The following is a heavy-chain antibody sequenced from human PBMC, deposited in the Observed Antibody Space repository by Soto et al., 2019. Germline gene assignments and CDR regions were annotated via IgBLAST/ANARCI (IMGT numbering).Heavy chain of an antibody. Sequence: QPGGSLRLSCAASGFTFSGFEMNWVRQAPGKGLEWVSYISSVASNMYYADSVKGRFTISRDNAQSSLYLQMNSLRVEDTAVYYCARDPNYDFWSGYRNKEGTYGMDVGGQGTTVTVSS. CDR2: ISSVASNM. J-gene: IGHJ6*02. D-gene: IGHD3-3*01. V-gene: IGHV3-48*03. CDR3: ARDPNYDFWSGYRNKEGTYGMDV. CDR1: GFTFSGFE.